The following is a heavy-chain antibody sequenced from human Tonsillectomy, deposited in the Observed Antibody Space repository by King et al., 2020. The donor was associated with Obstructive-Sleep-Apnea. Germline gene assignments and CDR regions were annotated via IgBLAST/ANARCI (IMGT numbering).Heavy chain of an antibody. CDR2: IYYTGYA. D-gene: IGHD1-26*01. CDR1: GGSFSSDTYN. CDR3: ASFLVAAPVLGAFHI. Sequence: QLHESGPGLVKPSETLSLTCTVFGGSFSSDTYNWGWIRQSPGKWLEWIGNIYYTGYAYYSPSLTSRVTILIDTSKNLFSLNLNFVTAADTAVYFCASFLVAAPVLGAFHIWGQGTMVTVSS. J-gene: IGHJ3*02. V-gene: IGHV4-39*07.